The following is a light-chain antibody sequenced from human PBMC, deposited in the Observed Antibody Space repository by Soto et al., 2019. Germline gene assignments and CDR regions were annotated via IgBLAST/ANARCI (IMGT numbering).Light chain of an antibody. V-gene: IGLV2-14*01. Sequence: QSALTQPASVSGSPGQSITISCTGTSSDVGGYTYVSWYQQHPGKAPKLMIYQVSNRPSGVSNRFFGSKSGNTASLTISGLQTEDEADYYCSSYTNSNTRVFGGGTQLTVL. CDR2: QVS. CDR1: SSDVGGYTY. CDR3: SSYTNSNTRV. J-gene: IGLJ3*02.